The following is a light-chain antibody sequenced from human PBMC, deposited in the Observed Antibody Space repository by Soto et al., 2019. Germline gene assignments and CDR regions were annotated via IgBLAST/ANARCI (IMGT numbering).Light chain of an antibody. V-gene: IGKV1-39*01. J-gene: IGKJ1*01. Sequence: DIQMTQSPSSLSASVGDSVTITFRASQSSSSYLNWYQQKPGKAPKLLIYAASSLQSGVTSRFSGCGSGTDFTLTISSLQPDDFATYYGQRSYSTTWTCGQGTEVEFK. CDR2: AAS. CDR1: QSSSSY. CDR3: QRSYSTTWT.